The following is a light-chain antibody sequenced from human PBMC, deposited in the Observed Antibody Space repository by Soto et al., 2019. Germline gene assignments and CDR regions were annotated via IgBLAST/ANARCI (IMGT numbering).Light chain of an antibody. J-gene: IGKJ5*01. Sequence: EIVLTQSPGTLSLSPVERATLSCRASQSVSSTYLAWYQQKPGQAPRLLIYGASSRATGIPDRFSGSGSGTDFTLTISRLEPEDFAVYYCQEYGRTFGQGTRLEIK. V-gene: IGKV3-20*01. CDR2: GAS. CDR3: QEYGRT. CDR1: QSVSSTY.